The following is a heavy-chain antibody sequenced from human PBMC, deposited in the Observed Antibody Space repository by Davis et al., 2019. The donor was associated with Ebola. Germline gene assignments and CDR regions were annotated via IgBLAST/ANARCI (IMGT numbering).Heavy chain of an antibody. Sequence: MPGGSLRLSCTVSGGSISSSSYYWGWIRQPPGKGLEWIGSIYYSGSTYYNPSLKSRVTISVDTSKNQFSLKLSSVTPEDTAVYYCARIVVVPAAITSRRNYYYYGMDVWGQGTTVTVSS. D-gene: IGHD2-2*02. CDR1: GGSISSSSYY. CDR3: ARIVVVPAAITSRRNYYYYGMDV. J-gene: IGHJ6*02. V-gene: IGHV4-39*01. CDR2: IYYSGST.